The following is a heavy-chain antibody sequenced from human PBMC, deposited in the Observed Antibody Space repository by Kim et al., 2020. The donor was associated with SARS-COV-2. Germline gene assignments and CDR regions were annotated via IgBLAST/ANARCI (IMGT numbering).Heavy chain of an antibody. CDR3: AAEADSGSPPSWFDP. J-gene: IGHJ5*02. Sequence: SVKVSCKASGFTFTSSAVQWVRQARGQRLEWIGWIVVGSGNTNYAQKFQERVTITRDMSTSTAYMELSSLRSEDTAVYYCAAEADSGSPPSWFDPWGQGTLVTVSS. D-gene: IGHD1-26*01. CDR1: GFTFTSSA. V-gene: IGHV1-58*01. CDR2: IVVGSGNT.